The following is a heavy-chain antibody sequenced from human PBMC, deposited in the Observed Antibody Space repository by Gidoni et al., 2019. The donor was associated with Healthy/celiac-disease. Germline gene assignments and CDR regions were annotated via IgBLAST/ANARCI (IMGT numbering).Heavy chain of an antibody. CDR3: ARVYGDYVGNWFDP. J-gene: IGHJ5*02. CDR2: ISSSGSTI. V-gene: IGHV3-11*01. D-gene: IGHD4-17*01. CDR1: GFSFSDYY. Sequence: VQLVESGGGLVKPGGSMRLSCAAPGFSFSDYYMSWIRQAPGKGLEWVSYISSSGSTIYYADSVKGRFTITRDNAKNSLYLQMNSLRAEDTAVYYCARVYGDYVGNWFDPWGQGTLVTVSS.